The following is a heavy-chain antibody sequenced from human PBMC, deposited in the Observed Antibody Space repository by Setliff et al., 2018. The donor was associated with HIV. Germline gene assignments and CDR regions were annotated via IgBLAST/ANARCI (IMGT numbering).Heavy chain of an antibody. J-gene: IGHJ6*03. V-gene: IGHV1-8*02. CDR1: SEYTFTNFN. D-gene: IGHD3-10*01. CDR3: ASYYGSGAHYPYYYYMDV. CDR2: MHPHSGNT. Sequence: ASVKVSCKTSSEYTFTNFNINWVRQAPGQGLEWMGWMHPHSGNTDYTQKFQGRVTMTRNTSISTAYMELSSLRSEDTAVYYCASYYGSGAHYPYYYYMDVWGKGTTVTVSS.